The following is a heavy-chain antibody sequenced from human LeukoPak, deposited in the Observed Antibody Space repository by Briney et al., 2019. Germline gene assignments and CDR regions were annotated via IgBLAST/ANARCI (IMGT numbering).Heavy chain of an antibody. J-gene: IGHJ4*02. D-gene: IGHD3-10*01. CDR2: INPNGGGT. CDR1: GYTFMVSC. CDR3: ARDLTGASGDY. V-gene: IGHV1-2*02. Sequence: ASVKVSCKASGYTFMVSCMHWVRHAPGQRLEWMAWINPNGGGTHYAQKLQGRVTLTLDTSISTAYMELNSLRSDDSAIYYCARDLTGASGDYWGQGTLVTVAS.